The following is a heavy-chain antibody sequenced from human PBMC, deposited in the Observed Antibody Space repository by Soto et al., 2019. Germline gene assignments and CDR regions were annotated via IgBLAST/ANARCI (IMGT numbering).Heavy chain of an antibody. CDR3: ARRQRSGLTKSYYYYGMDV. J-gene: IGHJ6*02. V-gene: IGHV1-69*12. Sequence: QVQLVQSGAEVKKPGSSVKVSCKASGGTFSSYAISWVRQAPGQGLEWMGGIIPIFGTANYAQKSQGRVTITADESTSTAYMELSSLRSEDTAVYYCARRQRSGLTKSYYYYGMDVWGQGTTVTVSS. CDR1: GGTFSSYA. D-gene: IGHD3-3*01. CDR2: IIPIFGTA.